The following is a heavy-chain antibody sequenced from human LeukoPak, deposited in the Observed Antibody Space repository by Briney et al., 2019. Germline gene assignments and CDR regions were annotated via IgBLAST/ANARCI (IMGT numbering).Heavy chain of an antibody. V-gene: IGHV1-2*02. CDR2: INPNSCST. CDR3: ASLYGDYVASDY. Sequence: GASVKVSCKASGYSFTVYYMHWVRQAPGQGLEWMGWINPNSCSTNYAQKFLGRVTMTRDTSISTAYMELSRLRSDDTAVYYCASLYGDYVASDYWGQGTLVTVSS. CDR1: GYSFTVYY. D-gene: IGHD4-17*01. J-gene: IGHJ4*02.